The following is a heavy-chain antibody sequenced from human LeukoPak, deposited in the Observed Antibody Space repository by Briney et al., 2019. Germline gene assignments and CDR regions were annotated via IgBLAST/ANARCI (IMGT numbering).Heavy chain of an antibody. CDR3: AKDPGSSGWYAQAFDI. D-gene: IGHD6-19*01. CDR1: GFTFSSYA. Sequence: GGSLRLSCAASGFTFSSYAMSWVRQAPGKGLEWVAFIRYDGSNKYYADSVKGRFTISRDNSKNTLYLQMNSLRAEDTAVYYCAKDPGSSGWYAQAFDIWGQGTMVTVSS. J-gene: IGHJ3*02. V-gene: IGHV3-30*02. CDR2: IRYDGSNK.